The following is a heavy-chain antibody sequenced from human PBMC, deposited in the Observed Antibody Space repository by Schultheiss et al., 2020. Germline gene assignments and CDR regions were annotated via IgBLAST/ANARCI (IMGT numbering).Heavy chain of an antibody. V-gene: IGHV3-30*04. Sequence: GGSLRLSCAASGFRCDDYAMHWVRQAPGKGLEWVAVISYDGSNYFYADSVKGRFTISRDNAKNSLYLQMDSLRAEDTAVYYCAKVRAGDTRDFDDWGQGTLVTVSS. CDR1: GFRCDDYA. D-gene: IGHD3-10*01. CDR3: AKVRAGDTRDFDD. J-gene: IGHJ4*02. CDR2: ISYDGSNY.